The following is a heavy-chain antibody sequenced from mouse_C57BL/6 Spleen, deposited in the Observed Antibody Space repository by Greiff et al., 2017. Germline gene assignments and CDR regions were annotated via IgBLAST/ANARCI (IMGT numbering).Heavy chain of an antibody. V-gene: IGHV1-50*01. D-gene: IGHD6-5*01. CDR1: GYTFTSYW. J-gene: IGHJ4*01. Sequence: QVQLQQPGAELVKPGASVKLSCKASGYTFTSYWMQWVKQRPGQGLEWIGEIDPSDSYTNYNQKFKGKATLTVDTSSSTAYMQLSSLTSEDSAVYYCAYAGAMDYWGQGTSVTVSS. CDR2: IDPSDSYT. CDR3: AYAGAMDY.